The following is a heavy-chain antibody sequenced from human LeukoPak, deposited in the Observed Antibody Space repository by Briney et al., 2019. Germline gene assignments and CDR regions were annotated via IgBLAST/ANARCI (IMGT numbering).Heavy chain of an antibody. CDR3: ASTNSGSYSGADY. CDR2: INHSGST. Sequence: SETLSLTCAVYGGSFSGYYWSWIRQPPGKGLEWIGEINHSGSTNYNPSLKSRVTISVDTSKNQFSLKLSSVTAADTAVYYCASTNSGSYSGADYWGQGTLVTVSS. D-gene: IGHD3-10*01. CDR1: GGSFSGYY. J-gene: IGHJ4*02. V-gene: IGHV4-34*01.